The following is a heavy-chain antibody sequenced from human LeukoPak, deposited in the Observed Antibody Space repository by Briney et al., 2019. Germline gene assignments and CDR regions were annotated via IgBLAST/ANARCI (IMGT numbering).Heavy chain of an antibody. D-gene: IGHD3-9*01. CDR2: INPNSGGT. J-gene: IGHJ4*02. CDR3: ATDILTGYYIYDY. Sequence: VASVKVSCKASGYTFTGYYMHWVRQAPGQGLEWMGWINPNSGGTNYAQKFQGRVTMTRDTSISTAYMELRSLRSDDTAVYYCATDILTGYYIYDYWGQGTLVTVSS. CDR1: GYTFTGYY. V-gene: IGHV1-2*02.